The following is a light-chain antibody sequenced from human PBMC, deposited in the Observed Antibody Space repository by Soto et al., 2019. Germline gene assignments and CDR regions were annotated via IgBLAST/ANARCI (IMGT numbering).Light chain of an antibody. CDR3: SSYTSSSTVI. V-gene: IGLV2-14*01. CDR2: EVS. Sequence: QSVLTQPASVSGSPGQSITISCTGTSSDVGAYNYVSWYQQHPGKAPKLMIYEVSNRLSGVSNRFSGSKSGNTASLTISGLQAEDEADYYCSSYTSSSTVIFGGGTKVTVL. J-gene: IGLJ2*01. CDR1: SSDVGAYNY.